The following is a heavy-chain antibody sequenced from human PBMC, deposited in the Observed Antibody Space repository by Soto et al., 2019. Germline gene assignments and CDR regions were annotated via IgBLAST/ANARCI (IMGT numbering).Heavy chain of an antibody. CDR2: FTANGGST. V-gene: IGHV3-23*01. D-gene: IGHD2-21*02. CDR1: GFTFSVYA. Sequence: EVQLLESGGGFVQPGGSLRLSCAATGFTFSVYAMTWVRQAPGKGLEWVSAFTANGGSTYPADSVKGRFTISRDNSKNTLFLQMNSRRAEDTAVYYCASLGVGDWANYYYYYGMDVWGQGTTVTVSS. J-gene: IGHJ6*02. CDR3: ASLGVGDWANYYYYYGMDV.